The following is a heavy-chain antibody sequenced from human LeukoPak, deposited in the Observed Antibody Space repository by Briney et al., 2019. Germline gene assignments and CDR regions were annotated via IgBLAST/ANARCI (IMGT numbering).Heavy chain of an antibody. CDR1: GFTFSSYG. CDR2: ISYDGSNK. Sequence: GGSLRLSCAASGFTFSSYGMHWVRQAPGKGLEWVAVISYDGSNKYYADSVKGRFTISRDNSKNTLYLQMNSLRAEDTAVYYCARERETPVDAFDIWGQGTMVTVSS. J-gene: IGHJ3*02. D-gene: IGHD1-26*01. CDR3: ARERETPVDAFDI. V-gene: IGHV3-30*03.